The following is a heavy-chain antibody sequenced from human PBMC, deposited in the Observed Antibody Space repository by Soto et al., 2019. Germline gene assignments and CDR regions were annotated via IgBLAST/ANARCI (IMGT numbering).Heavy chain of an antibody. CDR3: AKADGSGSYVYYGMDV. CDR2: ISYGGSNK. D-gene: IGHD3-10*01. CDR1: GFTFSSYG. V-gene: IGHV3-30*18. Sequence: GGSLRLSCAASGFTFSSYGMHWVRQAPGKGLEWVAVISYGGSNKYYADSVKGRFTISRDNSKNTLYLQMNSLRAEDTAVYYCAKADGSGSYVYYGMDVWGQGTTVTVSS. J-gene: IGHJ6*02.